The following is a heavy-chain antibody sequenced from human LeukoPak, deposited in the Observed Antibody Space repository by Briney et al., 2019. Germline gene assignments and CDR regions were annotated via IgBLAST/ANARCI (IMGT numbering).Heavy chain of an antibody. Sequence: ASVKVSCKASGYSFTSYAMNWVRQAPGQGLEWMGWNNTNTGNPTYAQGFTGRFVFSLDTSVSTAYLQISSLKAEDTAVYYCARVHSSSWFWWFDPWGQGTLVTVSS. CDR3: ARVHSSSWFWWFDP. CDR1: GYSFTSYA. J-gene: IGHJ5*02. D-gene: IGHD6-13*01. V-gene: IGHV7-4-1*02. CDR2: NNTNTGNP.